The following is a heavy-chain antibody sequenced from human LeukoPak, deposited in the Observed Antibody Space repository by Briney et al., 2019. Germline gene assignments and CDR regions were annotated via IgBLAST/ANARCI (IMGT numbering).Heavy chain of an antibody. CDR1: GGSISSYY. CDR2: IYYSGST. Sequence: SETLSLTCTVSGGSISSYYWSWIRQPPGKGLEGIGYIYYSGSTNYNPSLKSRVTISVDTSKNQFSLKLSSVTAADTAVYYCARLEDSSGYYYDYWGQGTLVTVSS. J-gene: IGHJ4*02. V-gene: IGHV4-59*08. CDR3: ARLEDSSGYYYDY. D-gene: IGHD3-22*01.